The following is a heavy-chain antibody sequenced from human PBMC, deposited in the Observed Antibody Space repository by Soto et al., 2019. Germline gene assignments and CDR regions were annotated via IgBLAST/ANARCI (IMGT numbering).Heavy chain of an antibody. V-gene: IGHV3-53*02. CDR3: ARSSGWYCFDY. D-gene: IGHD6-19*01. J-gene: IGHJ4*02. Sequence: EVQLVETGGGLIQPGGSLRLTCAASGFSVTSNDMTWVRQAPGKGLEWVSVIYTGDSTYYADSVKGRFTISRYKSKNTLYLQMNSMRAEDTAVYYCARSSGWYCFDYWGQGTLVTVSS. CDR2: IYTGDST. CDR1: GFSVTSND.